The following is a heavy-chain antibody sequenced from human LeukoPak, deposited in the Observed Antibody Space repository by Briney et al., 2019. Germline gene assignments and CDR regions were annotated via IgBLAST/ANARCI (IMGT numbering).Heavy chain of an antibody. Sequence: GASVKVSCKASGYTFTGYYMHWVRQAPGQGLEWRGWINPNIVGTNYEQKFQGRVTMTRDTFISTAYMELSRLRSDDTAVYYCARDLYGGNSEFYFDYWGQGTLVTVSS. CDR1: GYTFTGYY. CDR2: INPNIVGT. CDR3: ARDLYGGNSEFYFDY. D-gene: IGHD4-23*01. J-gene: IGHJ4*02. V-gene: IGHV1-2*02.